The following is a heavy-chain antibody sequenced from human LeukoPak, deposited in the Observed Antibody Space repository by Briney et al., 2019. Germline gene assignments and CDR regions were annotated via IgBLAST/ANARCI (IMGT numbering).Heavy chain of an antibody. CDR1: GGSISSGDYY. V-gene: IGHV4-30-4*01. D-gene: IGHD3-10*01. CDR3: ARTMVRGVRHYYYYGMDV. CDR2: IYYSGST. Sequence: SQTLSLTCTVSGGSISSGDYYWSWIRQPPGKGLEWIGYIYYSGSTYYNPSLKSRVTISVDTSKNQFSLKLSSVTAADTAVYHCARTMVRGVRHYYYYGMDVWGKGTTVTVSS. J-gene: IGHJ6*04.